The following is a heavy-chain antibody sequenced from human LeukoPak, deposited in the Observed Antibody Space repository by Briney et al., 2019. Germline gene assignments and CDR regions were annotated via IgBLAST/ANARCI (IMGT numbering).Heavy chain of an antibody. Sequence: GGSLRLSCAASGFTFSSYWMSWVRQAPGKGLEWVANIKQDGSEKYYVDSVKGRFTISRDNAKNSLYLQMNSLRAEDTAVYYCARDTSPYYYYYMDVWGKGTRSPSP. D-gene: IGHD1-1*01. CDR1: GFTFSSYW. J-gene: IGHJ6*03. V-gene: IGHV3-7*01. CDR3: ARDTSPYYYYYMDV. CDR2: IKQDGSEK.